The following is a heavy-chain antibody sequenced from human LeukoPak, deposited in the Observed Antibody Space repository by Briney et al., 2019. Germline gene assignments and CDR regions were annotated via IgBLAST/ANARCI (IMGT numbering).Heavy chain of an antibody. CDR3: ARTEEVGSMAALDDAFDI. CDR2: IYYSGST. J-gene: IGHJ3*02. V-gene: IGHV4-39*01. D-gene: IGHD6-6*01. Sequence: PSETLSLTCTVSGGSISSSSYYWGWIRQPPGKGLEWIGSIYYSGSTYYNPSLKSRVTISVDTSKNQFSLKLSSVTAADTAVYYWARTEEVGSMAALDDAFDIWGQGTMVTVSS. CDR1: GGSISSSSYY.